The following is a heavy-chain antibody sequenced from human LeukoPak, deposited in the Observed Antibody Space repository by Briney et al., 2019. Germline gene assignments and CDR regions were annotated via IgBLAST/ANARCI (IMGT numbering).Heavy chain of an antibody. CDR3: AKYCSSTSWSSYISGFHYFDY. J-gene: IGHJ4*02. CDR1: GFTFSSYG. D-gene: IGHD2-2*01. CDR2: IRYDGSNK. V-gene: IGHV3-30*02. Sequence: VGSLRLSCAASGFTFSSYGMHWVRQAPGKGLEWVAFIRYDGSNKYYADSVKGRFTISRDNSKNTLYLQMNSLRAEDTAVYYCAKYCSSTSWSSYISGFHYFDYWGQGTLVTVSS.